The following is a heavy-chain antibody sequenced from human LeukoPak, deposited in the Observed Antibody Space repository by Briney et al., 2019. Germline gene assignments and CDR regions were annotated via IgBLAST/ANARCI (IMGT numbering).Heavy chain of an antibody. J-gene: IGHJ5*02. CDR3: ARFSGPTFAHNRFDP. V-gene: IGHV5-51*01. CDR1: GYSFFAYW. Sequence: GESLKIPCRGSGYSFFAYWIAWVRQMPGKGLEYMGIIYPDDSRARYSPSFQGQVTISVDMSISTAYLQWSSLKASDTAIYFCARFSGPTFAHNRFDPWGQGTLVTVSS. D-gene: IGHD2/OR15-2a*01. CDR2: IYPDDSRA.